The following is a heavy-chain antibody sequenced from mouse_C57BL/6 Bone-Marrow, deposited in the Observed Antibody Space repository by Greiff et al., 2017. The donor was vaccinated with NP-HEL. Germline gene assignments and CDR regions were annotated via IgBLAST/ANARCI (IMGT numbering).Heavy chain of an antibody. V-gene: IGHV6-3*01. CDR3: TLIYYDYDGFAY. CDR2: IRLKSDNYAT. CDR1: GFTFSNYW. D-gene: IGHD2-4*01. J-gene: IGHJ3*01. Sequence: EVKVEESGGGLVQPGGSMKLSCVASGFTFSNYWMNWVRQSPEKGLEWVAQIRLKSDNYATHYAESVKGRFTISRDDSKSSVYLQMNNLRAEDTGIYYCTLIYYDYDGFAYWGQGTLVTVSA.